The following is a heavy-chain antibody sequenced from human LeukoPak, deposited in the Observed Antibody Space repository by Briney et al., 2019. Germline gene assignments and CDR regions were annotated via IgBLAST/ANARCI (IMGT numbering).Heavy chain of an antibody. J-gene: IGHJ4*02. CDR2: INPSDGTT. CDR1: GYTFTGYY. CDR3: ARRSISGNSWDYFDY. Sequence: ASVKVSCKASGYTFTGYYIHCVRQAPGQGLVWMGIINPSDGTTSYAQKFQGRVTMTRDTSTSTVYMELSSLRSEDTAVYYCARRSISGNSWDYFDYWGQGTLVTVSS. D-gene: IGHD4-23*01. V-gene: IGHV1-46*01.